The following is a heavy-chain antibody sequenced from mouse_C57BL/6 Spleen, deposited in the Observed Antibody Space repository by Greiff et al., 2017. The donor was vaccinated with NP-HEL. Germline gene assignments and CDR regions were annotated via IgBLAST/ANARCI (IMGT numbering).Heavy chain of an antibody. CDR1: GFTFSSYA. D-gene: IGHD4-1*01. V-gene: IGHV5-4*01. CDR2: ISDGGSYT. Sequence: EVQGVESGGGLVKPGGSLKLSCAASGFTFSSYAMSWVRQTPEKRLEWVATISDGGSYTYYPDNVKGRFTISRDNAKNSLYLQMSHLKSEDTAMYYCARVGAKSFNWDGFAYWGQRTLVTVSA. CDR3: ARVGAKSFNWDGFAY. J-gene: IGHJ3*01.